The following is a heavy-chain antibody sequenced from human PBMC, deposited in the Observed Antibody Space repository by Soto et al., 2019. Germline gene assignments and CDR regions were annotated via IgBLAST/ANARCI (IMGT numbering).Heavy chain of an antibody. CDR1: GYTFTSYY. CDR2: INPSGGST. CDR3: ARDQVVVVVAATPGYFQH. J-gene: IGHJ1*01. D-gene: IGHD2-15*01. V-gene: IGHV1-46*03. Sequence: QVQLVQSGAEVKKPGASVKVSCKASGYTFTSYYMHWVRQAPGQGLEWMGIINPSGGSTSYAQKFQGIVTMTRDTSTRTVYMELSSLRSEDTAVYYCARDQVVVVVAATPGYFQHWGQGTLVTVSS.